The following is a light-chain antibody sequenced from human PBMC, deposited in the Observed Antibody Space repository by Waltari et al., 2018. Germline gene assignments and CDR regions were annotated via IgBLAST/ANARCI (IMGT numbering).Light chain of an antibody. CDR2: EDK. CDR1: SGSIDSKS. V-gene: IGLV6-57*04. J-gene: IGLJ3*02. CDR3: QSYDTNNRV. Sequence: NFMLTQPHSVSGSPGETVTISCTRSSGSIDSKSVQWYQQRPGSAPTTVIYEDKQRPFGVPDRFSGSIDSSSNSASLTISGLKTEDKAEYYCQSYDTNNRVFGGGTMLTVL.